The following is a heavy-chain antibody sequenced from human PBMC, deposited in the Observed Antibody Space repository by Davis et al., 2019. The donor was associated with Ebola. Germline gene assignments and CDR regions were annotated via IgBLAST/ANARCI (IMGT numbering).Heavy chain of an antibody. CDR1: GFTLSSYW. CDR3: SRGGAVKFDY. V-gene: IGHV3-74*01. D-gene: IGHD4-17*01. J-gene: IGHJ4*02. CDR2: INSDGSST. Sequence: GESLKISCAASGFTLSSYWMHWVRQTPGKGLVWVSRINSDGSSTSYADSVKGRFTISRDNTKNSLYLQMNSLRDEDTALYYCSRGGAVKFDYWGQGTLVTVSS.